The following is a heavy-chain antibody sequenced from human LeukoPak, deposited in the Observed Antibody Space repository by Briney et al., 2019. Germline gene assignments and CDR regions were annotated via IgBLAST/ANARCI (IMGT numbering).Heavy chain of an antibody. Sequence: ASVKVSCKASGYTFTSYYMHWVRQAPGQGLEWMGIINPSGGSTSYAQKFQGRVTVTRDTSTSTVYMGLSSLRSEDTAVYYCARVEWEYTAMVTGPRGMDVWGQGTTVTVSS. D-gene: IGHD5-18*01. CDR1: GYTFTSYY. CDR3: ARVEWEYTAMVTGPRGMDV. V-gene: IGHV1-46*01. J-gene: IGHJ6*02. CDR2: INPSGGST.